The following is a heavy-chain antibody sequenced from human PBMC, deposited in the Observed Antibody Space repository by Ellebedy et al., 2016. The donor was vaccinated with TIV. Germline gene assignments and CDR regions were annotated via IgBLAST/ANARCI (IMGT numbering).Heavy chain of an antibody. D-gene: IGHD3-16*01. CDR3: ANLYGNWGGDDY. J-gene: IGHJ4*02. CDR1: GSTFSRYW. CDR2: IKQDGRDK. V-gene: IGHV3-7*01. Sequence: GESLKISCADSGSTFSRYWMTWVRQPPGKGLAWVANIKQDGRDKYYVDSVRGRFTISRDNAKNSLYLQMNSLTVEDTAVYYCANLYGNWGGDDYWGQGTLVTVSS.